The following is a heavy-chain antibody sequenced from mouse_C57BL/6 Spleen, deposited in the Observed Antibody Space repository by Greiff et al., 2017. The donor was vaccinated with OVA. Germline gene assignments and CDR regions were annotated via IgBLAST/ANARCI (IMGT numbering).Heavy chain of an antibody. CDR2: IDPSDSET. Sequence: QVQLQQPGAELVRPGSSVELSCKASGYTFTSYWMHWVKQRPIQGLEWIGNIDPSDSETHYNQKFKDKATLTVDKSSSTAYMQLSSLTSEDSAVYYFARDGSSYYVDYWGQGTTLTVSS. J-gene: IGHJ2*01. D-gene: IGHD1-1*01. CDR3: ARDGSSYYVDY. CDR1: GYTFTSYW. V-gene: IGHV1-52*01.